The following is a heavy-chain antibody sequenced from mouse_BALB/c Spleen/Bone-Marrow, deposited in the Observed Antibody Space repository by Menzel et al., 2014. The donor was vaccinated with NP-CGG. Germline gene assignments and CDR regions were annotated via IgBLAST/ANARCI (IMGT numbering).Heavy chain of an antibody. V-gene: IGHV1S81*02. D-gene: IGHD2-3*01. CDR2: INPSNGRT. Sequence: VKLQESGAELVKPGASVKLSCKASGYTFTSYWIHWVKLRPGQGLEWIGEINPSNGRTNYNEKFKNKATLTVDKSSSTAYIQLSSLTSEDSAAYYCARYDGPAWFAYWGQGTLVTVSA. J-gene: IGHJ3*01. CDR3: ARYDGPAWFAY. CDR1: GYTFTSYW.